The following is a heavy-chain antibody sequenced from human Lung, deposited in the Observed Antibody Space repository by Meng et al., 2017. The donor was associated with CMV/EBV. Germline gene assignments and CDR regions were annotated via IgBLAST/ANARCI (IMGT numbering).Heavy chain of an antibody. CDR3: ARADKVRFDY. CDR2: IYHSGST. J-gene: IGHJ4*02. CDR1: GGSMSSTNW. V-gene: IGHV4-4*02. Sequence: QGQLQESGPGLVKPSGTPSPTGAVSGGSMSSTNWWRWVRQPPGKGLEWIGEIYHSGSTNYNPSLKSRVSISVDKSKNQFSLKLSSVTAADTAVYYCARADKVRFDYWGQGTLAPSPQ.